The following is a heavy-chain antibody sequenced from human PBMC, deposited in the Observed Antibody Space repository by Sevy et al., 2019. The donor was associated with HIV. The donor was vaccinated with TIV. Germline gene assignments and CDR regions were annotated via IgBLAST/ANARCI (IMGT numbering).Heavy chain of an antibody. CDR3: AKYPPAATTRAFDI. D-gene: IGHD1-26*01. CDR1: GFTFSNYA. J-gene: IGHJ3*02. CDR2: ISGSGGSI. Sequence: GGSLRLSCAASGFTFSNYAMTWVRQAPGKGLEWVSDISGSGGSIYYADSVKGRFTISRDNSKNTRYLQITSRRAEDTALYYCAKYPPAATTRAFDIWGQGTMVTVSS. V-gene: IGHV3-23*01.